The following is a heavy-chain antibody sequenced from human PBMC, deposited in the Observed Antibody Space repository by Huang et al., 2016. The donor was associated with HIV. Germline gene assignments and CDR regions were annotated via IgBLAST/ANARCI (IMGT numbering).Heavy chain of an antibody. D-gene: IGHD3-10*01. V-gene: IGHV4-39*01. CDR1: GGSIRSANYY. J-gene: IGHJ4*02. CDR3: ARLPGSITMIRGVITDPY. CDR2: IYYSGST. Sequence: QLQLQESGPGLVKPSETLSLTCTVSGGSIRSANYYWGWIRQPPGKGLEWIWSIYYSGSTYYNPSLKSRVTITVDPSKNQFSLKMGSVTAADTAVYYCARLPGSITMIRGVITDPYWGQGTLVTVSS.